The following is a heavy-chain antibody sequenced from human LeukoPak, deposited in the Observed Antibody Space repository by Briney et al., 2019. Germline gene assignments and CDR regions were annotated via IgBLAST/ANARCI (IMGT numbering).Heavy chain of an antibody. V-gene: IGHV6-1*01. CDR2: TYHRSKWYN. CDR1: GDSVSSNSAA. Sequence: SQTLSLTCAISGDSVSSNSAAWNWIRQSPSRGLEWLGRTYHRSKWYNDYAVSVKSRITINPDTSKNQFSLQLNSVTPEDTAVYYCARGYSSGKKGYYYMDVWGKGTTVTVSS. CDR3: ARGYSSGKKGYYYMDV. D-gene: IGHD6-19*01. J-gene: IGHJ6*03.